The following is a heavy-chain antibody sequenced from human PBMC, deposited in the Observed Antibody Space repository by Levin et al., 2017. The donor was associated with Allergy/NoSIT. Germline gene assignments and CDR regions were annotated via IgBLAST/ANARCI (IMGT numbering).Heavy chain of an antibody. CDR3: ATSFWGSYPAEY. V-gene: IGHV3-21*04. CDR2: ISSSGSDI. CDR1: GFTFSLYS. J-gene: IGHJ4*02. Sequence: GGSLRLSCAASGFTFSLYSFNWVRQFPGKGLQWVSSISSSGSDIFYADSVKGRFTISRDNANNSWYLEINNLRVEDTALYFCATSFWGSYPAEYWGQGTLVTVS. D-gene: IGHD3-16*02.